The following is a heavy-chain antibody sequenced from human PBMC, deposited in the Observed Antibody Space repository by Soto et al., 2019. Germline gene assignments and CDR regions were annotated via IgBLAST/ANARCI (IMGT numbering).Heavy chain of an antibody. J-gene: IGHJ6*02. V-gene: IGHV1-69*02. CDR3: ALRGSVYGMDV. Sequence: QVQLVQSGAEVKKPGSSVKVSCKASGGTFSSYTISWVRQAPGQGLEWMGRSIPILGIANYAQKFQGRVTITADKSTSTAYMELSSLSSEDTAVYYCALRGSVYGMDVWGQGTTVTVSS. D-gene: IGHD3-16*01. CDR1: GGTFSSYT. CDR2: SIPILGIA.